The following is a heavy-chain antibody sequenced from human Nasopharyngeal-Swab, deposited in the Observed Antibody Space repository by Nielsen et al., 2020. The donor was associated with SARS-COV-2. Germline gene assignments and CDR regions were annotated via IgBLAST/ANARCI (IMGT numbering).Heavy chain of an antibody. CDR3: ARSSYDSSGFYSPGSDS. J-gene: IGHJ4*02. CDR1: GGSIGSRDSY. CDR2: IFNSGST. D-gene: IGHD3-22*01. Sequence: SETLSLTCTVSGGSIGSRDSYWNRIRQPPGKGLEWMGYIFNSGSTFYNPSLESRLTISVDTSKNHFSLRLTSMSAADTAVYYCARSSYDSSGFYSPGSDSWSQGTVFTFSS. V-gene: IGHV4-30-4*01.